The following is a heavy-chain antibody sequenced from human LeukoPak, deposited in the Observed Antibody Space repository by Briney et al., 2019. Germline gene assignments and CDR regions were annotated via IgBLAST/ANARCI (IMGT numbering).Heavy chain of an antibody. CDR1: GFTFSSYS. CDR2: ISSSSSTI. D-gene: IGHD3-3*01. V-gene: IGHV3-48*02. J-gene: IGHJ3*02. Sequence: PGGSLRLSCAASGFTFSSYSMTWVRQAPGKGLEWVSYISSSSSTIYYADSVKGRFTISRDNAKNSLYLQMNSLRDEDTAVYYCARGRFLEWLLYVDAFDIWGQGTMVTVSS. CDR3: ARGRFLEWLLYVDAFDI.